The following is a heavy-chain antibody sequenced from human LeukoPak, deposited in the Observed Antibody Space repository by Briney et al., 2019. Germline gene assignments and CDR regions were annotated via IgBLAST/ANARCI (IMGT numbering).Heavy chain of an antibody. J-gene: IGHJ4*02. CDR2: IYYSGST. D-gene: IGHD4-17*01. V-gene: IGHV4-31*03. Sequence: SETLSLTCTVSGGSISSGGYYWSWIRQHPGKGLEWMVYIYYSGSTYYNPSLKSRVTISVDTSKNQFSLKLSSVTAAETAVYYCARATKYIGDYVRYYFDYWGQGTLVTVSS. CDR3: ARATKYIGDYVRYYFDY. CDR1: GGSISSGGYY.